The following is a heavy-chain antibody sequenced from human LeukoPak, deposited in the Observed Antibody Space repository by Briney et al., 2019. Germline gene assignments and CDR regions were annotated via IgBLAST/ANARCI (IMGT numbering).Heavy chain of an antibody. CDR3: ARSSYDSSGYYYLLDY. V-gene: IGHV4-39*07. CDR2: IYYSGST. Sequence: PSETLSLTCTVSGGSISSSSYYWGWIRQPPGKGLEWIGNIYYSGSTYYNPSLKSRVTISVDTSKNQFSLKLSSVTAADTAVYYCARSSYDSSGYYYLLDYWGQGALVTVSS. D-gene: IGHD3-22*01. CDR1: GGSISSSSYY. J-gene: IGHJ4*02.